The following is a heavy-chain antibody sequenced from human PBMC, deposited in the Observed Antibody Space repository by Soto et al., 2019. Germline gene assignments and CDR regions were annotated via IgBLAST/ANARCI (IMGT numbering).Heavy chain of an antibody. Sequence: QLQLQESGPGLVKPSETLSLTCTVSGGSISSSSYYWGWIRQPAGKGLEWIGSISYSGSTYCNPSIKCRVTISVDTSRNKFSLKLTSVTDADTAVYYGARTSPRYSSGWYSDYFDYWGQGTLVTVSS. CDR1: GGSISSSSYY. J-gene: IGHJ4*02. V-gene: IGHV4-39*01. D-gene: IGHD6-19*01. CDR3: ARTSPRYSSGWYSDYFDY. CDR2: ISYSGST.